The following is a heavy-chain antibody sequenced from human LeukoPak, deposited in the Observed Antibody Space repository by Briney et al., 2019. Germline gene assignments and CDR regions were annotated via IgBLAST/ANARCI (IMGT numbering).Heavy chain of an antibody. CDR2: IYRGDSP. CDR1: GFSVSSNY. D-gene: IGHD5-12*01. CDR3: ARVAGGYDNERYYYYYMDV. Sequence: AGSLRLSCAASGFSVSSNYMTWVRQAPGKGLEWVSIIYRGDSPHSAYSVKGRFTVSSHNSKNTLFVEMNSLRAEDTAVYYCARVAGGYDNERYYYYYMDVWGKGTTVTVSS. J-gene: IGHJ6*03. V-gene: IGHV3-53*01.